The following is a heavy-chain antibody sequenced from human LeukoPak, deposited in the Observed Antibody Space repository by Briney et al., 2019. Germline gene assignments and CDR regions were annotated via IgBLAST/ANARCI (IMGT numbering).Heavy chain of an antibody. CDR3: ARTSSSGLVGGYYFDY. J-gene: IGHJ4*02. CDR2: IHHSGST. Sequence: SETLSLTCTVSGYFISSGYYWGWIRQPPGKGLQWIGSIHHSGSTYYNPSLKSRVTISVDTSKDQFSLKLSSVTAADTAVYYCARTSSSGLVGGYYFDYWGQGTLVTVSS. V-gene: IGHV4-38-2*02. D-gene: IGHD6-19*01. CDR1: GYFISSGYY.